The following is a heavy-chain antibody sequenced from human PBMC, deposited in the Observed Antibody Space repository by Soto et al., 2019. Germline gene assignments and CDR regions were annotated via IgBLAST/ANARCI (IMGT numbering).Heavy chain of an antibody. V-gene: IGHV1-69*01. D-gene: IGHD3-3*01. CDR3: ARVFPDGWVEPGVVRGYLDP. Sequence: QVQLVQSGAEVKEPGSAVKVSCKAPAASFSRYGISWVRQAPGQGLEWMGGIIPIFGTTNYAEKFEGRVTITADESTNTAYMELGSLRSEDKALYYCARVFPDGWVEPGVVRGYLDPWGRGTLVTVSS. CDR1: AASFSRYG. CDR2: IIPIFGTT. J-gene: IGHJ5*02.